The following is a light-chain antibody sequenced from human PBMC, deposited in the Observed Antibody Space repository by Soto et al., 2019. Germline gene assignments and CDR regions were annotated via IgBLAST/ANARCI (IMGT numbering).Light chain of an antibody. J-gene: IGKJ1*01. CDR1: QSISSW. CDR3: QQYHTWWT. Sequence: DIQMTQSPSTLSASVGDRVTITCRASQSISSWLAWYQQKPGKAPKILIYKASSLESGVPSRFSGSGSGTAFTLTISSMQPDDFATYYCQQYHTWWTFGQGTKVEI. CDR2: KAS. V-gene: IGKV1-5*03.